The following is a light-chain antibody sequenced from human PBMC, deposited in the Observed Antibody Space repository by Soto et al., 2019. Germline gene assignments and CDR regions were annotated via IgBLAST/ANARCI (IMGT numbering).Light chain of an antibody. V-gene: IGKV3-20*01. CDR2: GAS. CDR1: QSVSSTY. CDR3: QQYGDSLFT. Sequence: VLTQSPGTLSLSPGERATLSCRASQSVSSTYLAWYQHRPGQAPRLLIYGASRKATGIPDRFSGSGSGTDFTLTISRLEREDFAVYYCQQYGDSLFTVGQGTKVDIK. J-gene: IGKJ2*01.